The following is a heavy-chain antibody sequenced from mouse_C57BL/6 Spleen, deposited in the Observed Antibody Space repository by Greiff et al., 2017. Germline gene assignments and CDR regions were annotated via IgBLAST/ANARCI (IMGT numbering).Heavy chain of an antibody. Sequence: EVKVEESGGGLVKPGGSLKLSCAASGFTFSSYAMSWVRQTPEKRLEWVATISDGGSYTYYPDNVKGRFTISRDNAKNNLYLQMSQLKSEDTAMYYCARANWGNYFDYRGQGTTLTVAS. J-gene: IGHJ2*01. CDR2: ISDGGSYT. D-gene: IGHD4-1*01. V-gene: IGHV5-4*03. CDR1: GFTFSSYA. CDR3: ARANWGNYFDY.